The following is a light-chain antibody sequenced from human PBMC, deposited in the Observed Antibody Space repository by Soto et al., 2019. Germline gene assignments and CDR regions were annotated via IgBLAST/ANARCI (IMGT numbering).Light chain of an antibody. CDR3: QQYATSPLT. CDR2: GVS. J-gene: IGKJ1*01. V-gene: IGKV3-20*01. Sequence: EIVLTQSPGTLSLSPGERATLSCRASQSVSSTFLAWYQQKPGQAPRLLIFGVSNRATGIPDRFSGSGSGTDFTLTISRLEPEDVAVYYCQQYATSPLTFGHGTKVDIK. CDR1: QSVSSTF.